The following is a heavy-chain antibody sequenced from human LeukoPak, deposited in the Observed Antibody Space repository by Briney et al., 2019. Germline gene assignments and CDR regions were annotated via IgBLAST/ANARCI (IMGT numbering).Heavy chain of an antibody. CDR3: ARGHSSSWPTKYYYYYMDV. Sequence: ASVKVSCKASGYTFTSYDINWVRQATGQGLEWMGWMNPNSGKTGYAQRFQGRVTITRNTSISTAYMELSSLRSEDTAVYYCARGHSSSWPTKYYYYYMDVWGKGTTVTVSS. CDR2: MNPNSGKT. CDR1: GYTFTSYD. D-gene: IGHD6-13*01. J-gene: IGHJ6*03. V-gene: IGHV1-8*03.